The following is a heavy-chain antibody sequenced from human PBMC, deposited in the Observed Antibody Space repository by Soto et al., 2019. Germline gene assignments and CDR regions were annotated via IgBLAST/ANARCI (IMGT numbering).Heavy chain of an antibody. J-gene: IGHJ4*02. CDR1: GGSISSGGCY. CDR3: ATSYGNAWYTY. V-gene: IGHV4-31*03. CDR2: IYYSGST. Sequence: PSETLSLTCTVSGGSISSGGCYWSWIRQHPGKGLEWIGYIYYSGSTYYNPSLKSRVTISVDTSKNQFSLKLSSVTAADTAVYYGATSYGNAWYTYWGQGTQVTVSS. D-gene: IGHD6-13*01.